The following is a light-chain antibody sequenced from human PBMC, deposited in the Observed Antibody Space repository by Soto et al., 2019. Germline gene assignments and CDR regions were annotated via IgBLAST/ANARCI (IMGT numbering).Light chain of an antibody. CDR2: DTS. CDR1: QSVSSY. V-gene: IGKV3-11*01. Sequence: EIVLTQSPATLSLSPGERATLSCRASQSVSSYLAWYQEKPGQAPRLLIYDTSNRATGIPARFSGSGSGTDFTLTSSSLEPEDFAVYYCQQRRIWPAFGGGTKVEI. CDR3: QQRRIWPA. J-gene: IGKJ4*01.